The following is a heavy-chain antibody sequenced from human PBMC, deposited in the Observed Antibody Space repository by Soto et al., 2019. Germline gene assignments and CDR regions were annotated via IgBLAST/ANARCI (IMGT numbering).Heavy chain of an antibody. CDR1: GDSVSKYY. Sequence: PSETLSLTCTVSGDSVSKYYWNWIRQPAGKGLEWIGRIHSTRSPNYNPSLKSRVTMSVDTSKNQFSLKLNLTSVTAADTAVYYCARSPAYGDYANLVTCGQGTLVTVSS. CDR2: IHSTRSP. CDR3: ARSPAYGDYANLVT. V-gene: IGHV4-4*07. J-gene: IGHJ5*02. D-gene: IGHD4-17*01.